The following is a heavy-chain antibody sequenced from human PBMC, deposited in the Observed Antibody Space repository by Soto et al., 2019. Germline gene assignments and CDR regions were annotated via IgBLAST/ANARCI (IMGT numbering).Heavy chain of an antibody. CDR2: ISSSSTTQ. D-gene: IGHD2-15*01. V-gene: IGHV3-48*01. J-gene: IGHJ5*02. Sequence: EVQLVESGGGLVQPGGSLRLSCAASGFTFSSYSMNWVRQAPGKGLEWVSYISSSSTTQYYADSVKGRFTISRDNAKNSLYLQMNSLRAEDTAVYYCARDGCSGSNCLNWFDPWGQGTLVTVPS. CDR3: ARDGCSGSNCLNWFDP. CDR1: GFTFSSYS.